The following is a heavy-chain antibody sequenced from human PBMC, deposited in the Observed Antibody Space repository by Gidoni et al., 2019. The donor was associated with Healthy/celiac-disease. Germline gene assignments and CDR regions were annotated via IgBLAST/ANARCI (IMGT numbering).Heavy chain of an antibody. CDR2: ISGSGGST. CDR3: AKVVSITIFGVVIPYDAFDI. D-gene: IGHD3-3*01. CDR1: GFTFSSYA. J-gene: IGHJ3*02. V-gene: IGHV3-23*01. Sequence: EVQLLESGGGLVQPGGSLRLSCAASGFTFSSYAMSRVRQAPGKGLEWVSAISGSGGSTYYADSVKGRFTISRDNSKNTLYLQMNSLRAEDTAVYYCAKVVSITIFGVVIPYDAFDIWGQGTMVTVSS.